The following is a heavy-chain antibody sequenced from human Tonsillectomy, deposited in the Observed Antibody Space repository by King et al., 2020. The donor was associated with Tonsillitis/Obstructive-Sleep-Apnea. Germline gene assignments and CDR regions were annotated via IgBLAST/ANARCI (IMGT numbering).Heavy chain of an antibody. CDR2: IYYSGST. J-gene: IGHJ6*02. D-gene: IGHD3-3*01. CDR3: ARHQGFDFWSGYYTDYYSGMDV. V-gene: IGHV4-59*08. CDR1: GGSISSYD. Sequence: QLQESGPGLVKPSENLSLTCTVSGGSISSYDWSWIRQPPGKGLEWIGYIYYSGSTNYNPSLKSRVTISVDTSKNQFYLKLSSVNAADTAVYYWARHQGFDFWSGYYTDYYSGMDVWGQGTTVTVSS.